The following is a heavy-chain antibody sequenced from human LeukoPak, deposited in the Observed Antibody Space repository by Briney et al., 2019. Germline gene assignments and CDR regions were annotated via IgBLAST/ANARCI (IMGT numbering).Heavy chain of an antibody. CDR3: ARRVRGLSGFDY. Sequence: SETLSLTCAVSGDSIRSTNWWSWVRQSPEKGLEWIGEIYHGGSTNYNPSLKSRVTISVDKSKNHFSLKLISVTAADTAVYYCARRVRGLSGFDYWGQGTLVTVSS. D-gene: IGHD3-9*01. CDR2: IYHGGST. CDR1: GDSIRSTNW. J-gene: IGHJ4*02. V-gene: IGHV4-4*02.